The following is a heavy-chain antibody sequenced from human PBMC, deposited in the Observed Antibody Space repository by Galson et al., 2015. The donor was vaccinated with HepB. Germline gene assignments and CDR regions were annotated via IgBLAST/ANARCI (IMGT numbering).Heavy chain of an antibody. CDR2: IKQDGSEK. Sequence: SLRLSCAASGFTFSSYWMSWVRQAPGKGLEWVANIKQDGSEKYYVDSVKGRFTISRDNAKNSLYLQMNSLRAEDTAVYYCAREQLLWFGEFFDYWGQGTLVTVSS. CDR3: AREQLLWFGEFFDY. D-gene: IGHD3-10*01. CDR1: GFTFSSYW. J-gene: IGHJ4*02. V-gene: IGHV3-7*03.